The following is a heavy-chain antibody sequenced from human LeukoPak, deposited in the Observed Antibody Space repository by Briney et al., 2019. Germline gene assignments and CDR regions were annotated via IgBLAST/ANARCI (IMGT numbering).Heavy chain of an antibody. J-gene: IGHJ4*02. Sequence: GGSLRLSCAASGFTVSGNDMHWVRQIIGKGLEWVSGISIAGVTYYPDSVKGRFTISRENAKNSLYLQMNSLRAGDTAVYYCARVRRLEGYKNSWYEDWGQGTLVTVSS. V-gene: IGHV3-13*01. D-gene: IGHD6-13*01. CDR3: ARVRRLEGYKNSWYED. CDR2: ISIAGVT. CDR1: GFTVSGND.